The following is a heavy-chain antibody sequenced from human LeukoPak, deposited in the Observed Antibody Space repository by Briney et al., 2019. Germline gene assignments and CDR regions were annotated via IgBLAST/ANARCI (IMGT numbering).Heavy chain of an antibody. Sequence: SETLSLTCAVYGGSFSGYYWSWIRQPPGKGLEWIGEINHSGSANYNPSLKSRVTISVDTSKNQFSLKLSSVTAADTAVYYCARVGLNYYGSGSYRFDYWGQGTLVTVSS. CDR1: GGSFSGYY. D-gene: IGHD3-10*01. J-gene: IGHJ4*02. V-gene: IGHV4-34*01. CDR2: INHSGSA. CDR3: ARVGLNYYGSGSYRFDY.